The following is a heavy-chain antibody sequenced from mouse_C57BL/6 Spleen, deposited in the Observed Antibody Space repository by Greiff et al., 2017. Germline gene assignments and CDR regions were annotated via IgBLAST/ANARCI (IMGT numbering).Heavy chain of an antibody. V-gene: IGHV2-2*01. CDR2: IWSGGST. Sequence: VQLQQSGPGLVQPSQSLSITCTVSGFSLTSYGVHWVRQSPGKGLEWLGVIWSGGSTDYNAAFISRLSISKDNSKSQVFFKMNSLQAYDTAIYYCARNEDYYGSGYYFDYWGQGTTLTVSS. CDR3: ARNEDYYGSGYYFDY. J-gene: IGHJ2*01. D-gene: IGHD1-1*01. CDR1: GFSLTSYG.